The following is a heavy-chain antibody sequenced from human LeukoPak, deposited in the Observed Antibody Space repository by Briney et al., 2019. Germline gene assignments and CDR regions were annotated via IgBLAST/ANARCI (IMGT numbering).Heavy chain of an antibody. CDR2: IKQDGSEK. D-gene: IGHD3-22*01. Sequence: PGGSLRLSCAASGFIFSGHWMSWVRQAPGKGLEWVANIKQDGSEKRYVDSVKGRFTVSRDNAKNSLSLQMNSLRAEDTAVYYCAREPPRDSSGYYSYYFDYWGQGTLVTVSS. CDR1: GFIFSGHW. J-gene: IGHJ4*02. V-gene: IGHV3-7*01. CDR3: AREPPRDSSGYYSYYFDY.